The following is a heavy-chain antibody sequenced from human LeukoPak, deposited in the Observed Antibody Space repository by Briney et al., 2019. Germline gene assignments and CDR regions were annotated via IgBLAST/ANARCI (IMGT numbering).Heavy chain of an antibody. Sequence: SETLSLTCTVSGGSISSGGYYWSWIRQHPGKGLEWIGYIYYSGSTYYNPSLKSRVTISVDTSMNQFSLKLSSVTAADTAVYYCARGGCYGDYCWFDPWGQGTVVTVSS. D-gene: IGHD4-17*01. CDR2: IYYSGST. J-gene: IGHJ5*02. CDR3: ARGGCYGDYCWFDP. V-gene: IGHV4-31*03. CDR1: GGSISSGGYY.